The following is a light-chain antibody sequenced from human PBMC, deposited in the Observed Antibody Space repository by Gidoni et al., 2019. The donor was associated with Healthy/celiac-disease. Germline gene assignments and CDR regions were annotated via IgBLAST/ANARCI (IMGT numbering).Light chain of an antibody. CDR3: QQRSNWPIT. Sequence: EIVLTQSPATLSLSPGERATLSCRASQSVSSYLAWYQQKPGQAPSLLSYDASTRATGIPARFSGSGSGTDFTLTISSVGPEDFAVYYCQQRSNWPITFGQGTRLEIK. CDR1: QSVSSY. J-gene: IGKJ5*01. CDR2: DAS. V-gene: IGKV3-11*01.